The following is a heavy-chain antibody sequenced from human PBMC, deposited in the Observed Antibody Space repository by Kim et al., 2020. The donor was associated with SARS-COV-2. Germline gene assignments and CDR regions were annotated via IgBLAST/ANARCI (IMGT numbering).Heavy chain of an antibody. CDR2: IYYSGST. Sequence: SETLSLTCTVSGGSISSSSYYWGWIRQPPGKGLEWIGSIYYSGSTYYNPSLKSRVTISVDTSKNQFSLKLSSVTAADTAVYYCERVPPTREQQLVRNWYFDLWGRGTPVPVSS. CDR1: GGSISSSSYY. V-gene: IGHV4-39*01. J-gene: IGHJ2*01. CDR3: ERVPPTREQQLVRNWYFDL. D-gene: IGHD6-13*01.